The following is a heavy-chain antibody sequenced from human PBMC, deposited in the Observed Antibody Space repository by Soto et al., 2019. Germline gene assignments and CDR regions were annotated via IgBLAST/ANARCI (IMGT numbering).Heavy chain of an antibody. V-gene: IGHV3-74*01. D-gene: IGHD1-1*01. CDR1: GFTFSSYW. CDR2: INSDGSST. Sequence: EVQLVESGGGLVQPGGSLRLSCAASGFTFSSYWMHWVRQAPGKGLVWVSRINSDGSSTSYADSVKGRFTISRDNAKNTLYLQMNSLRAEDTAVYYCARVGPGLSPVEAPDYWGQGTLVTVSS. CDR3: ARVGPGLSPVEAPDY. J-gene: IGHJ4*02.